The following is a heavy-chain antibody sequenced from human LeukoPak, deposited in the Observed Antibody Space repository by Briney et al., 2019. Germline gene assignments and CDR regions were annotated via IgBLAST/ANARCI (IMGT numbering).Heavy chain of an antibody. V-gene: IGHV3-23*01. CDR1: GFTFSSYA. CDR2: ISGSGGST. J-gene: IGHJ4*02. CDR3: AKVGYDILTGYYAGDYFDF. D-gene: IGHD3-9*01. Sequence: GGSLRLSCAASGFTFSSYAMSWVRQAPGKGLEWVSAISGSGGSTYYADSVKGRFTISRDISKNTLYLQMNSLRAEDTALYYCAKVGYDILTGYYAGDYFDFWGQGTLVTVSS.